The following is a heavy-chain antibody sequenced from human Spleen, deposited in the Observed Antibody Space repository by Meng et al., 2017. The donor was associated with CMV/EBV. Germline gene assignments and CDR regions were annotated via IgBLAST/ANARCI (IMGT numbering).Heavy chain of an antibody. J-gene: IGHJ2*01. CDR1: GFTFSIYA. CDR3: ARSADNWYFDL. CDR2: INSNGLST. Sequence: CAASGFTFSIYAMHWVRQAPGKGLEYLSAINSNGLSTYYADSVKGRFTISRDNSKNTLWLQMGSLRSEDMAVYYCARSADNWYFDLWGRGTLVTVSS. V-gene: IGHV3-64*02. D-gene: IGHD2-15*01.